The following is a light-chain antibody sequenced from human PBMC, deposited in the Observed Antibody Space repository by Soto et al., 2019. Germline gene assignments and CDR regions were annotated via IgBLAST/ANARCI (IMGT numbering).Light chain of an antibody. CDR2: AAS. Sequence: DMQMTQSPSSLSSSVGDRVTITCRASQSISSYLNWYQQKPGKAPKLLIYAASSLQSGVPSRFSGSGSGTDFTLTISSMQPEDFANYYCQQSYSTPHTFGGGTKVDIK. CDR1: QSISSY. J-gene: IGKJ4*01. V-gene: IGKV1-39*01. CDR3: QQSYSTPHT.